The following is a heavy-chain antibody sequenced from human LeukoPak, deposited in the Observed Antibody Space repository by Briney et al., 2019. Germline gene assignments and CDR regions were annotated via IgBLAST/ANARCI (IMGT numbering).Heavy chain of an antibody. Sequence: APWKASCQVFGSPLTEFFIHWAGQAPGKGRGWMGGFDPEDGETIYAQKFQGRVTMTEDTSTDTAYMELSSLRSEDTAVYYCATFDTVTTRWGQGTLVTVSS. CDR3: ATFDTVTTR. V-gene: IGHV1-24*01. J-gene: IGHJ4*02. D-gene: IGHD4-11*01. CDR2: FDPEDGET. CDR1: GSPLTEFF.